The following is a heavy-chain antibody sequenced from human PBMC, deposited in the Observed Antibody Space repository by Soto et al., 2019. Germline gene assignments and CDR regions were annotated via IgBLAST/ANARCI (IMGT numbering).Heavy chain of an antibody. V-gene: IGHV4-31*03. D-gene: IGHD3-9*01. CDR1: GGSISSGGYY. CDR3: ARGADNSYNWFDP. CDR2: VYYSGST. J-gene: IGHJ5*02. Sequence: SETLSLTCTVSGGSISSGGYYWNWIRQHPGKGLEWIGYVYYSGSTYYTPSLRSRVTMSADTSKNQFSLKLSSVTAADTALYYCARGADNSYNWFDPWGQGPLVTVST.